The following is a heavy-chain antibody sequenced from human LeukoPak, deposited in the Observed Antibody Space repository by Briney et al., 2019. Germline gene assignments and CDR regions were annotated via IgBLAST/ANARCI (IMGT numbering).Heavy chain of an antibody. CDR1: GGSFSGYY. D-gene: IGHD5-24*01. CDR2: INHSGST. J-gene: IGHJ4*02. Sequence: PSETLSLTCAVYGGSFSGYYWSWIRQPPGKGLEWIGEINHSGSTNYNPSLKSRVTISVDTSKNQFSLKLSSVTAADTAVYYCARVRRDGYNYVFDYWGQGTLVTVSS. CDR3: ARVRRDGYNYVFDY. V-gene: IGHV4-34*01.